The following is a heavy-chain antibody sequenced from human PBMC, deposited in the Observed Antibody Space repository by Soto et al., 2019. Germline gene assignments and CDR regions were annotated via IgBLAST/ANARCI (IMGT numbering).Heavy chain of an antibody. V-gene: IGHV3-11*01. CDR3: ARDSDYADRAFDI. J-gene: IGHJ3*02. Sequence: PGGSLRXSXAASGFTFSDYYMSWIRQAPGKGLEWVSYISSSGSTIYYADSVKGRFTISRDNAKNSLYLQMNSLRAEDTAVYYCARDSDYADRAFDIWGQGTMVTVSS. CDR2: ISSSGSTI. CDR1: GFTFSDYY. D-gene: IGHD4-17*01.